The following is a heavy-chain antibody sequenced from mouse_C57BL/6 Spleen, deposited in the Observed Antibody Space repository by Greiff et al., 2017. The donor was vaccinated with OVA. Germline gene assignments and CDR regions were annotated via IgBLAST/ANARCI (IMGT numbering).Heavy chain of an antibody. D-gene: IGHD4-1*01. CDR1: GYTFTSYW. Sequence: QVQLQQPGAELVRPGSSVKLSCKASGYTFTSYWMHWVKQRPIQGLEWIGNIDPSDSETHYNQKFKDKATLAVDKSSSTAYMQLSSLTSEDSAVYYGSRGQAGLDYWGQGTTLTVSS. J-gene: IGHJ2*01. CDR2: IDPSDSET. V-gene: IGHV1-52*01. CDR3: SRGQAGLDY.